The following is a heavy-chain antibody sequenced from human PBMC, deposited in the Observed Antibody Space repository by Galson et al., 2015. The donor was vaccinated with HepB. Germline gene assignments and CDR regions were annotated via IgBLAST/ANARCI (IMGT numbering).Heavy chain of an antibody. D-gene: IGHD3-16*02. CDR2: ISSSSSTI. CDR1: GFTFSSYT. V-gene: IGHV3-48*04. J-gene: IGHJ3*02. CDR3: ARAMAYDDVWGSYRYTGAFEI. Sequence: SLRLSCAASGFTFSSYTMNWVRQAPGKGLEWVSYISSSSSTIYYADSVKGRFTISRDNAKNSLYLQMNSLRAEDTAVYYCARAMAYDDVWGSYRYTGAFEIWGQGTMVTVSS.